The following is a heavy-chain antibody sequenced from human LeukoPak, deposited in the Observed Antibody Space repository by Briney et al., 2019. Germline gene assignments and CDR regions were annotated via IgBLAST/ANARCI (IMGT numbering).Heavy chain of an antibody. D-gene: IGHD3-22*01. V-gene: IGHV3-7*03. CDR1: GFTFSNYW. J-gene: IGHJ4*02. CDR2: IRQDGSEK. Sequence: GGSLRLSCAASGFTFSNYWMTWVRQAPGKGLEWVANIRQDGSEKYYVDSVKGRFTISRDNSKNTLYLQMNSLRAEDTAVYYCAKENWAYNWKYDSSASGIKYWGQGTLVTVSS. CDR3: AKENWAYNWKYDSSASGIKY.